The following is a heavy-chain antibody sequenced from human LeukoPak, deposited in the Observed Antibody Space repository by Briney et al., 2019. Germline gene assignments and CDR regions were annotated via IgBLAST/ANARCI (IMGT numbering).Heavy chain of an antibody. CDR2: ISYDGSNK. J-gene: IGHJ4*02. V-gene: IGHV3-30-3*01. CDR1: GFTFSSYA. CDR3: AKEVEAFDY. Sequence: TGGSLRLSCTASGFTFSSYAMHWVRQAPGEGLEWVAVISYDGSNKYYADSVKGRFTISRDNSKNTLFLQMNSLRAEDTAIYYCAKEVEAFDYWGQGTLVAVSS.